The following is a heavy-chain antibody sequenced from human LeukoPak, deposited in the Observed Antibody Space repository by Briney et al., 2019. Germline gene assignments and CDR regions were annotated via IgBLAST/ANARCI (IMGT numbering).Heavy chain of an antibody. V-gene: IGHV1-18*01. Sequence: GASVKVSCKASGYTFTSYGISWVRQAPGQGLEGMGWISAYNGNPNYAQKPQGRVTMTTDTSTSTAYMELRSLRSDDTAVYYCARDYRSIAAAGTVQYYYYYGMDVWGQGTTVTVSS. J-gene: IGHJ6*02. CDR3: ARDYRSIAAAGTVQYYYYYGMDV. CDR1: GYTFTSYG. D-gene: IGHD6-13*01. CDR2: ISAYNGNP.